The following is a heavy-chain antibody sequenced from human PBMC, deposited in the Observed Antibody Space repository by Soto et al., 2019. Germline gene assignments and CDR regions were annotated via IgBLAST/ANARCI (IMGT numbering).Heavy chain of an antibody. CDR3: AREVVVVPAASGCLFDY. D-gene: IGHD2-2*01. V-gene: IGHV1-18*01. J-gene: IGHJ4*02. CDR2: ISAYNGNT. CDR1: GYTFTSYG. Sequence: QVQLVQSGAEVKKPGASVKVSCKASGYTFTSYGISWVRQAPGQGLEWMGWISAYNGNTNYAQKLQGRVTMTTDTSTSTAYMELRSLRSDDTAVYDCAREVVVVPAASGCLFDYWGQGTLVTVSS.